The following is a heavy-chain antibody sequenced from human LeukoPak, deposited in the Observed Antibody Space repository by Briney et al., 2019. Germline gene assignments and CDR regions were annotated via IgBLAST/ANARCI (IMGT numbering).Heavy chain of an antibody. D-gene: IGHD5-24*01. J-gene: IGHJ4*02. Sequence: SVKVSCKASGGTFSSYAISWVRQAPGQGLEWMGRIIPILGIANYAQKFQGRVTMTEDTSTDTAYMELSSLRSEDTAVYYCAEGRDGYNYPFDYWGQGTLVTVSS. CDR1: GGTFSSYA. V-gene: IGHV1-69*04. CDR2: IIPILGIA. CDR3: AEGRDGYNYPFDY.